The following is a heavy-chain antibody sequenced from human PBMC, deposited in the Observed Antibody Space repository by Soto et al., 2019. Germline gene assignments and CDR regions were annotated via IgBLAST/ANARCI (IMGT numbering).Heavy chain of an antibody. V-gene: IGHV3-21*01. CDR1: GFTFSNHS. J-gene: IGHJ4*02. Sequence: VGSLRLSCAVSGFTFSNHSMNWVRQAPGKRLEWVASISGRAPYMYYADSVKGRFTVSRDNSKNSLYLQMSSLRADDTAVYYCARDPYNYREGFFDYWGQGTLVTVSS. D-gene: IGHD1-1*01. CDR3: ARDPYNYREGFFDY. CDR2: ISGRAPYM.